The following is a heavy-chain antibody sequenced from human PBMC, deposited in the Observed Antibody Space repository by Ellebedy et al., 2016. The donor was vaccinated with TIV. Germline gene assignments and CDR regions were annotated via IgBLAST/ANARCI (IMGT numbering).Heavy chain of an antibody. CDR2: LNVDGTFP. Sequence: GESLKISCAASGFTFSSYYMHWVRQAPGKGLVCVSRLNVDGTFPSYAASVTGRFTISRDNAKNTLYLQMNSLRDEDTAVYFCARGSSGWKGIDYWGQGTLVTVSS. J-gene: IGHJ4*02. V-gene: IGHV3-74*01. CDR3: ARGSSGWKGIDY. D-gene: IGHD6-19*01. CDR1: GFTFSSYY.